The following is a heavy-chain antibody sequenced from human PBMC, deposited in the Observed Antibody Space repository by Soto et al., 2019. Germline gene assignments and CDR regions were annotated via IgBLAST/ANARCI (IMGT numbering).Heavy chain of an antibody. D-gene: IGHD3-3*01. CDR1: GGTLSSFINYP. Sequence: SVKFSCKASGGTLSSFINYPINWVRQAPGQGLEWMGGIVPNVGTVNYAQKFQGRVTITADKSTGTAYMEVSSLRSEDTALYYCARRGTSGFLRYFDNWGQGTLVTVSS. J-gene: IGHJ4*02. V-gene: IGHV1-69*06. CDR3: ARRGTSGFLRYFDN. CDR2: IVPNVGTV.